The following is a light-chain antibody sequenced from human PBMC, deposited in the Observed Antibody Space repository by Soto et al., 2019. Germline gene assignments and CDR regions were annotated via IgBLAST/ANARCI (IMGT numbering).Light chain of an antibody. CDR3: QQRNSYPIP. CDR1: QGISNY. CDR2: TAS. J-gene: IGKJ5*01. Sequence: DIQLTQSPSFLSASVGDRVTITCRASQGISNYLAWYQQKPGKAPNLLIHTASTLQSGVPSRFSGSGSGTEFTLTISCLQPEDFATYYCQQRNSYPIPVAQGTRLEIK. V-gene: IGKV1-9*01.